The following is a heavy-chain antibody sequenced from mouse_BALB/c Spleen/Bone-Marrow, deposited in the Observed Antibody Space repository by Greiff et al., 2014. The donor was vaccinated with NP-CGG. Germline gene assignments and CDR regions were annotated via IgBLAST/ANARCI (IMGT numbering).Heavy chain of an antibody. D-gene: IGHD1-1*01. J-gene: IGHJ3*01. Sequence: EVQLQQSGAELVKPGASVKLSCTASGFNIKDTYMHWVKQRPEQGLEWIGRIDPANGNTKYDPNFQGKATITADTSSNTAYLQLSSLTSEDTAVYYCAMYYYGSSLFAYWGQGTLVTVPA. CDR2: IDPANGNT. V-gene: IGHV14-3*02. CDR1: GFNIKDTY. CDR3: AMYYYGSSLFAY.